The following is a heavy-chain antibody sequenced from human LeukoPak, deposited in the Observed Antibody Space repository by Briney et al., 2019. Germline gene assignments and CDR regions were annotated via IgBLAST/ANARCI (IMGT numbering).Heavy chain of an antibody. Sequence: GGSLRLSCAASGFTFSSYAMSWVCQAPGKGLEWVSAISGSGGSTYYADSVKGRFTISRDNSKNTLYLQMNSLRAEDTAVYYCAKDVRASGWFYYFDYWGQGTLVTVSS. V-gene: IGHV3-23*01. CDR1: GFTFSSYA. CDR3: AKDVRASGWFYYFDY. J-gene: IGHJ4*02. CDR2: ISGSGGST. D-gene: IGHD6-19*01.